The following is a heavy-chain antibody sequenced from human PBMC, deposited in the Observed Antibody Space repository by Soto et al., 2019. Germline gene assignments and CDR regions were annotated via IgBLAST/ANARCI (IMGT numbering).Heavy chain of an antibody. V-gene: IGHV3-30*07. CDR3: ARDSSPEYSSSPVWFDP. D-gene: IGHD6-6*01. CDR1: GFSLNSYA. J-gene: IGHJ5*02. CDR2: ISYNGKNK. Sequence: SGGSLRLSCAASGFSLNSYAMHWVRQVPGKGLEWVAFISYNGKNKYYGDSVKGRFTISRDGSTNTLYLQMSSLGAEGTAVYYCARDSSPEYSSSPVWFDPWGQGTLVTVSS.